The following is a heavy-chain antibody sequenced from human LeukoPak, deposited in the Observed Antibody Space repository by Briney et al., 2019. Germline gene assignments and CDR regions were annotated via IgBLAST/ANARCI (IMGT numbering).Heavy chain of an antibody. D-gene: IGHD2-2*01. CDR1: GFSFSSYE. CDR3: ARVVPAGF. V-gene: IGHV3-48*03. J-gene: IGHJ4*02. Sequence: GGSLRLSCAASGFSFSSYEMNWVRQAPGKGLEWVSYINHIGDIIYYADSVKGRFTISRDNAKNSLYLQMNSLRAEDTAVYYCARVVPAGFWGQGTLVTVSS. CDR2: INHIGDII.